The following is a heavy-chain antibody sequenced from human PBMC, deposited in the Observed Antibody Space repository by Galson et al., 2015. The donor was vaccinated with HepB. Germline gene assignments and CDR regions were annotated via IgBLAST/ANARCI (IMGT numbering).Heavy chain of an antibody. D-gene: IGHD5-24*01. CDR3: SRRGNGFNLPDFDY. J-gene: IGHJ4*02. CDR1: GGSFSNSDHY. CDR2: IYYRGRT. V-gene: IGHV4-39*01. Sequence: ETLSLTCTVSGGSFSNSDHYWAWIRQSPGKGLEWIGSIYYRGRTYYNPSLKSRITMSVDTSKNQFSLKLTSVTAADTAVYFCSRRGNGFNLPDFDYWGQGSLVTVSS.